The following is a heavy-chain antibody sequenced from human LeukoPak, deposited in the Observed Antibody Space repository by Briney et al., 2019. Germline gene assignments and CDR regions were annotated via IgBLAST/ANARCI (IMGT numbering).Heavy chain of an antibody. CDR1: GFTFSSYS. V-gene: IGHV3-48*01. CDR2: ISSSSSTI. J-gene: IGHJ6*03. Sequence: GGSLRLSCAASGFTFSSYSMNWVRQAPGKGLEWVSYISSSSSTIYYADSVKGRFTIPRDNAKNSLYLQMNSLRAEDTAVYYCARGIDYYYYYMDVWGKGTTVTVSS. CDR3: ARGIDYYYYYMDV. D-gene: IGHD1-26*01.